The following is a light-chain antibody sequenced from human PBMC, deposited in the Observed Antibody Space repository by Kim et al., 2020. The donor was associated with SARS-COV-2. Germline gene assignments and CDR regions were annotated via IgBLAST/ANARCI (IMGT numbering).Light chain of an antibody. Sequence: DIKMTQSPSSLSASVGDRVTITCRASQSIRNYLNWYQQKPGKAPKLLIYSASSLQSGVPSRFSGSGSGTDFTLTISNLQPEDFATYYCQPGDTAVPFTFGPGTKVDIK. CDR1: QSIRNY. V-gene: IGKV1-39*01. CDR2: SAS. CDR3: QPGDTAVPFT. J-gene: IGKJ3*01.